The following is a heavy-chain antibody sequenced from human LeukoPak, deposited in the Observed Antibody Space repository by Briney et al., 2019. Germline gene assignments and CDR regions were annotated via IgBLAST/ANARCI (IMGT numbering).Heavy chain of an antibody. D-gene: IGHD2-21*01. Sequence: PSETLSLTCTVSGGSISSYYWSGIRQPPGKGLEWIGYICYSGSTNYNPSLKSRVTISVDTSKNQFSLKLSSVTAADTAVYYCARDDSPLDAFDIWGQGTMVTVSS. J-gene: IGHJ3*02. CDR2: ICYSGST. V-gene: IGHV4-59*01. CDR3: ARDDSPLDAFDI. CDR1: GGSISSYY.